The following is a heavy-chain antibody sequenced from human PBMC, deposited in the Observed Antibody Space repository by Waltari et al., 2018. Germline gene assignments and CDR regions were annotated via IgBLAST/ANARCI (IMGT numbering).Heavy chain of an antibody. CDR1: GFTFDDYA. CDR3: AKDMGQQLVRAAFDI. J-gene: IGHJ3*02. V-gene: IGHV3-9*03. Sequence: EVQLVESGGGLVQPGRSLRLSCAASGFTFDDYAMHWVRQAPGKGREGVSGISWNSGSIGYADSVKGRFTISRDNAKNSLYLQMNSLRAEDMALYYCAKDMGQQLVRAAFDIWGQGTMVTVSS. D-gene: IGHD6-13*01. CDR2: ISWNSGSI.